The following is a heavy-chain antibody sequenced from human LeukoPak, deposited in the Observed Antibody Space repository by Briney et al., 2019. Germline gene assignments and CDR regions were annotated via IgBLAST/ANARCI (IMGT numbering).Heavy chain of an antibody. Sequence: GGSLRLSCAASGFTFSSNYMSWVRQAPGKGLEWVSSVSDSGATTYYADSVKGRFTISRDNSKNTLYLQMNNLTAEDTAVYYCAKRYSSAWHDGYWGQGTLVTVSS. J-gene: IGHJ4*02. CDR2: VSDSGATT. V-gene: IGHV3-23*01. CDR3: AKRYSSAWHDGY. CDR1: GFTFSSNY. D-gene: IGHD6-19*01.